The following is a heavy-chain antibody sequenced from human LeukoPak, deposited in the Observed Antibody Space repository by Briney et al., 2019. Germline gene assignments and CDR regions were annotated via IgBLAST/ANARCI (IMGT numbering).Heavy chain of an antibody. CDR1: GFTFDDYG. Sequence: GGSLRLSCVASGFTFDDYGISWVRQAPGKGLEWVSYISSSGSTIYYADSVKGRFTISRDNAKNSLYLQMNSLRAEDTAVYYCARKRGSSGWGYYYYYMDVWGKGTTVTISS. CDR3: ARKRGSSGWGYYYYYMDV. J-gene: IGHJ6*03. D-gene: IGHD6-19*01. V-gene: IGHV3-48*04. CDR2: ISSSGSTI.